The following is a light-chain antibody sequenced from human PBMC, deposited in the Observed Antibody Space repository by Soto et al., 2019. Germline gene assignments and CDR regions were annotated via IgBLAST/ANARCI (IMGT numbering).Light chain of an antibody. CDR3: QHYNSYSEA. Sequence: DIQMTQSPSTLSASVGDRVTITCRASHTIISWLAWYQQKPGKAPKLLIYKASTLKSGVPSRFSGSGSGTEFTLTISSLQPDDFATYYCQHYNSYSEAFGQGTKV. J-gene: IGKJ1*01. CDR1: HTIISW. CDR2: KAS. V-gene: IGKV1-5*03.